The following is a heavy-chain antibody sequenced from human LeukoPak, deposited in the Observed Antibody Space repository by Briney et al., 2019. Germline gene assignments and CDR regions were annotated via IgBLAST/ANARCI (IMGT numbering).Heavy chain of an antibody. CDR2: ISARGSSI. Sequence: GGSLRLSCVVSGFTFSGCEMNWVRQAPGKGLEWVSYISARGSSIYYADSVKGRFTISRDNAKNSLYLQMNSLRAEDTAVYYCARIQGVRSRWGRGTLVTVSS. CDR3: ARIQGVRSR. CDR1: GFTFSGCE. V-gene: IGHV3-48*03. J-gene: IGHJ4*02. D-gene: IGHD3-10*01.